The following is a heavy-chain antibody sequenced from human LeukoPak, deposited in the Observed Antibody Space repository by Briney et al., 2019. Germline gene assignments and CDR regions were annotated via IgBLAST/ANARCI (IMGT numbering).Heavy chain of an antibody. Sequence: ASVKVSCKASGYTFTGYYMHWVRQAPGQGREWMGWINPNSGGTNYAQKFQGRVTMTRDTSISTAYMELSRLRSDDTAVYYCARDYEGVFYYYYMDVWGKGTTVTVSS. V-gene: IGHV1-2*02. CDR1: GYTFTGYY. CDR3: ARDYEGVFYYYYMDV. D-gene: IGHD3-10*01. J-gene: IGHJ6*03. CDR2: INPNSGGT.